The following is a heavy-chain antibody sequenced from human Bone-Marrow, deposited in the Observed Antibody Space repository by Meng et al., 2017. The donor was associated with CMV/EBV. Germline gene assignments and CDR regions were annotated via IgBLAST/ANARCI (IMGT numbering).Heavy chain of an antibody. D-gene: IGHD3-3*01. V-gene: IGHV4-39*07. CDR3: ARDFGDFWSGYHSYYYYGMDV. Sequence: SETLSLTCTVSGGSISSSSYYWGWIRQPPGKGLEWIGSIYYSGSTYYNPSLKSRVTISVDTSKNQFSLKLSSVTAADTAVYYCARDFGDFWSGYHSYYYYGMDVWGQGTTVNV. CDR1: GGSISSSSYY. J-gene: IGHJ6*02. CDR2: IYYSGST.